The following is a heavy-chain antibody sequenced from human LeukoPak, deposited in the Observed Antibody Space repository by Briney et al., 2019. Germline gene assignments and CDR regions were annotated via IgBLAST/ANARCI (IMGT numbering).Heavy chain of an antibody. J-gene: IGHJ5*02. D-gene: IGHD3-3*01. V-gene: IGHV4-61*02. CDR2: IYTSGST. Sequence: PSQTLSLTCTVSGGSISSGSYYWSWIRQPAGKGLEWIGRIYTSGSTNYNPSLKSRVTISVDTSKNQFSLKLSSVTAADTAAYYCARDLRSYDFWSGYFNWFDPWGQGTLVTVSS. CDR3: ARDLRSYDFWSGYFNWFDP. CDR1: GGSISSGSYY.